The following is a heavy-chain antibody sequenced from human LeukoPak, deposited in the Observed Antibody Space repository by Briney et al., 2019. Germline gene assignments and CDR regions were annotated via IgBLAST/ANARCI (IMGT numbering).Heavy chain of an antibody. CDR1: GGSISSYY. D-gene: IGHD2-8*01. Sequence: SETLSLTCTVSGGSISSYYWSWIRQPPGKGLEWIGYIYYSGSTNYNPSLKSRVTISVDTSKNQFSLKLSSVTAADTAVYYCARVYFSPSPDAFDIWGQGTMVTVSS. J-gene: IGHJ3*02. CDR2: IYYSGST. CDR3: ARVYFSPSPDAFDI. V-gene: IGHV4-59*08.